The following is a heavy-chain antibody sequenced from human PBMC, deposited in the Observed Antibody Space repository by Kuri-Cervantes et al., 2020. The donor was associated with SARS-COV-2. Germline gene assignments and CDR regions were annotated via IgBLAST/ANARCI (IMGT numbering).Heavy chain of an antibody. J-gene: IGHJ3*02. D-gene: IGHD2-21*02. V-gene: IGHV1-46*01. Sequence: ASVKVSCKPSAYTFTSYYFHWVRQVPGQGLEWLGIINPSGGSTTYAQKVRGRVTMTRDTSTSTAYMELSSLRSEDSAIYYCARDSGDWTPDGFDIWGQGTMVTVSS. CDR3: ARDSGDWTPDGFDI. CDR1: AYTFTSYY. CDR2: INPSGGST.